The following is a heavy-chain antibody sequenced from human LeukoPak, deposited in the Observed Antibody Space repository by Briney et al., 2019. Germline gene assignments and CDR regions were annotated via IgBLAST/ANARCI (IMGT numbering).Heavy chain of an antibody. D-gene: IGHD6-19*01. Sequence: SETLSLTSTVPGGSISSYFWSSIRQPAGKGLEWIVRIYTSGSTNYNPSLKSRVTMSVDTSKNQSSLKLSSVTAADTAVYYCARVAVAGRNYYYYMDVWGKGTTVTASS. CDR1: GGSISSYF. J-gene: IGHJ6*03. CDR3: ARVAVAGRNYYYYMDV. CDR2: IYTSGST. V-gene: IGHV4-4*07.